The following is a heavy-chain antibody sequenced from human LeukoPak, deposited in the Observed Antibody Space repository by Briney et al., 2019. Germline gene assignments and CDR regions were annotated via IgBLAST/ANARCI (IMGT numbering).Heavy chain of an antibody. CDR2: IYSSGNN. J-gene: IGHJ4*02. CDR1: GGSVSSGVYN. Sequence: PSETLSLTCTVSGGSVSSGVYNWNWIRQHPGKGLEWIAYIYSSGNNYYNPSLKRRVTISVDTSKNHFSLKVSSVTAADTAVYYCARAIIPAGAFDYWGQGTPVTVSS. CDR3: ARAIIPAGAFDY. D-gene: IGHD6-13*01. V-gene: IGHV4-31*03.